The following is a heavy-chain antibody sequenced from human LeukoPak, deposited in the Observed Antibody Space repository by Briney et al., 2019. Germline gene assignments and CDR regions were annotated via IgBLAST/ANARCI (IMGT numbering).Heavy chain of an antibody. Sequence: PGGSLRLSCAASGFTFPTYAMSWVRQAPGKGLEWVSVISNSGASTYYADSVKGRFTISRDNSKNTLYLQMNSLRPEDTAVYYCAKESTGSTVFDYWGQGALVTVSS. V-gene: IGHV3-23*01. CDR3: AKESTGSTVFDY. J-gene: IGHJ4*02. D-gene: IGHD1-1*01. CDR1: GFTFPTYA. CDR2: ISNSGAST.